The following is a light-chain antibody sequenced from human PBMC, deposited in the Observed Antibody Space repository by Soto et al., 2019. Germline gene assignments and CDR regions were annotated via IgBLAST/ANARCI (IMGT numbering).Light chain of an antibody. CDR1: QGISNY. V-gene: IGKV1-33*01. CDR3: QQYDILPIT. Sequence: DIQMTQSPSSLSASVGDRVTITCQASQGISNYLNWYQQKPGKAPKLLIHDASILQTGVPSRFSGSGSGTDFTFTITSLQPEDIATYYCQQYDILPITFGGGTKVDIK. CDR2: DAS. J-gene: IGKJ4*01.